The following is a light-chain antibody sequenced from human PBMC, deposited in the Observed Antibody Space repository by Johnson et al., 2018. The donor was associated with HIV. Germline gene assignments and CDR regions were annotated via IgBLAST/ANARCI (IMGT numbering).Light chain of an antibody. V-gene: IGLV1-51*02. Sequence: QAVLTQPPSVSAAPGQKVTISCSGSSSNIGNNYVSWYQQFPGTAPKLLIYENNKRPSGIPDRFSGSKSGTSATLGITGLQTGGEADYYCGTWDSSLSAAFGTGTKVTVL. CDR2: ENN. CDR3: GTWDSSLSAA. CDR1: SSNIGNNY. J-gene: IGLJ1*01.